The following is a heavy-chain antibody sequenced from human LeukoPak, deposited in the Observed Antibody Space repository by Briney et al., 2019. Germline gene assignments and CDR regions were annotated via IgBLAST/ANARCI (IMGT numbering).Heavy chain of an antibody. D-gene: IGHD3-22*01. CDR1: GFTFSNAW. Sequence: KAGGSLRLPCAASGFTFSNAWMSWVRQAPGKGLEWVRRIKSKTDGGTTDYAAPVKGRFTISRDDSKNTLYLQMNSLKTEDTAVYYCTTSYDSSGYTLALDAFDIWGQGTMVTVSS. CDR3: TTSYDSSGYTLALDAFDI. CDR2: IKSKTDGGTT. V-gene: IGHV3-15*01. J-gene: IGHJ3*02.